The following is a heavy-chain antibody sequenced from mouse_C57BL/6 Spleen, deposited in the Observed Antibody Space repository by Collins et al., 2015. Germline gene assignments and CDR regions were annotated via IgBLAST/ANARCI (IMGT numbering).Heavy chain of an antibody. CDR1: GYAFTNYL. J-gene: IGHJ4*01. Sequence: QVQLQQSGAELVRPGTSVKVSCKASGYAFTNYLIEWVKQRPGQGLEWIGVINPGSGGTNYNEKFKGKATLTADKSSSTAYMQLSSLTSDDSAVYFCARDLLYGNYNYYAMDYWGQGTSVTVSS. CDR2: INPGSGGT. CDR3: ARDLLYGNYNYYAMDY. V-gene: IGHV1-54*01. D-gene: IGHD2-1*01.